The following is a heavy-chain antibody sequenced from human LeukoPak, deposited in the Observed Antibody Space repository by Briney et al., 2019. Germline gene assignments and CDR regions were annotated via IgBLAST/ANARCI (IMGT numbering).Heavy chain of an antibody. Sequence: PGGSLRLSCAASGFTFSSYTMSWVRQAPGKGLEWVSTITTSDGNTYYADSVKGRFTVSRDNSKNTLYLQMSSLRAEDTAVYYCAKDLGSVVTPPSLDFWGQGTLVTVSS. CDR3: AKDLGSVVTPPSLDF. V-gene: IGHV3-23*01. J-gene: IGHJ4*02. D-gene: IGHD4-23*01. CDR2: ITTSDGNT. CDR1: GFTFSSYT.